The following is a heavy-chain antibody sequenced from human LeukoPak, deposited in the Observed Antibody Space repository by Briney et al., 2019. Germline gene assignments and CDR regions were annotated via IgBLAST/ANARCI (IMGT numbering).Heavy chain of an antibody. CDR3: ARAYIRGLFWSEAGPPSYFDS. Sequence: SDTLSLTCTVCGGSISRSSYYWGWLRQPRGRGGEWVGSIDYRGSTYYNASLKSRDTIGGDASKNQFPLKLSSATAAAPAVYYCARAYIRGLFWSEAGPPSYFDSWGQGTLVTVSS. D-gene: IGHD3-3*01. CDR1: GGSISRSSYY. J-gene: IGHJ4*02. CDR2: IDYRGST. V-gene: IGHV4-39*06.